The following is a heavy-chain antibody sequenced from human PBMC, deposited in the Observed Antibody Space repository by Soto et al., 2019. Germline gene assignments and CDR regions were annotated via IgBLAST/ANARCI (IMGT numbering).Heavy chain of an antibody. Sequence: WGSLTLSCAATGFTFSSYAMSWGRQAPGKGLEWVSVISGSGGGTYYADSVKGRVTISRDKSKNTLYLQMNSLRVEDTAVFYCAKTAAARPNLYLPSCGQGTLVTVSS. CDR3: AKTAAARPNLYLPS. CDR1: GFTFSSYA. CDR2: ISGSGGGT. D-gene: IGHD6-6*01. V-gene: IGHV3-23*01. J-gene: IGHJ5*02.